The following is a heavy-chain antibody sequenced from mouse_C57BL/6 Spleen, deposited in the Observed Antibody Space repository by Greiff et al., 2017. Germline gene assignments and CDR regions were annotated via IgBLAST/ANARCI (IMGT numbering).Heavy chain of an antibody. V-gene: IGHV14-1*01. Sequence: EVQLQQSGAELVRPGASVKMSCTASGFNFTDYYMHWVKQRPEQGLEWIGSVDPENGDTEYAQKFQGKATMTVDTSSITAYMQLGSLTSEDTAVYYCTTEYYERSIYNYFDYWGQGTTLTVSS. J-gene: IGHJ2*01. CDR3: TTEYYERSIYNYFDY. D-gene: IGHD5-1*01. CDR2: VDPENGDT. CDR1: GFNFTDYY.